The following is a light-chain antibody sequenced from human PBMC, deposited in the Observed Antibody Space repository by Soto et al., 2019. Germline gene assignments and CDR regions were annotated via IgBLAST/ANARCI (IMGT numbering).Light chain of an antibody. CDR2: ATS. J-gene: IGKJ3*01. Sequence: AIRMTQSPSSLSASTGDRVTITCRASQDVSIYLAWYQQKPGKAPKLLISATSTLQNGVPSRFSGSGSATEFPLTISSLQSEDFATYYCPQYYSYPLTFGPGTKVDVK. V-gene: IGKV1-8*01. CDR3: PQYYSYPLT. CDR1: QDVSIY.